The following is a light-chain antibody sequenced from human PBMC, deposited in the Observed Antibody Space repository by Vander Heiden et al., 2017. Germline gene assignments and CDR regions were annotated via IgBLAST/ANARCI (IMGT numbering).Light chain of an antibody. V-gene: IGLV1-44*01. Sequence: QSVLPQPPSASGTPGQRVTFSCPVSSSHIGSNTVNWYQQRPGTAPNLLIYSNNQRPSGVPDRFSGSKSGTSASLAISGLQSEDEADYYCAAWDDSLNGYVVFGGGTKLTVL. CDR2: SNN. CDR1: SSHIGSNT. J-gene: IGLJ2*01. CDR3: AAWDDSLNGYVV.